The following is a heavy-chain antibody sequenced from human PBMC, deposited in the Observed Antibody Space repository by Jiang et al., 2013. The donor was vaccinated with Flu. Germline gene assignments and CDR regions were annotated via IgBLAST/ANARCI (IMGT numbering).Heavy chain of an antibody. Sequence: LLKPSETLSLTCAVYGGSFSGYYWSWIRQPPGKGLEWIGEINHSGSTNYNPSLKSRVTISVDTSKNQFSLKLSSVTAADTAVYYCAREGYSGYPRIDNWFDPWGQGTLVTVSS. D-gene: IGHD5-12*01. CDR2: INHSGST. V-gene: IGHV4-34*01. CDR3: AREGYSGYPRIDNWFDP. J-gene: IGHJ5*02. CDR1: GGSFSGYY.